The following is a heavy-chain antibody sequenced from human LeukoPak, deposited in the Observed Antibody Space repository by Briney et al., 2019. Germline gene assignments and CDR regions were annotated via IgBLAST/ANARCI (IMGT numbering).Heavy chain of an antibody. Sequence: GESLKISCKGSGYDFATYWVGWVRQMPGKGLEWMGIIYPGDSDTRYSPSFQGQVTISADKSISTAYLQWSSLKASDTAMYYCARSANDILTGYYDAFDIWGQGTMVTVSS. J-gene: IGHJ3*02. V-gene: IGHV5-51*01. CDR1: GYDFATYW. D-gene: IGHD3-9*01. CDR3: ARSANDILTGYYDAFDI. CDR2: IYPGDSDT.